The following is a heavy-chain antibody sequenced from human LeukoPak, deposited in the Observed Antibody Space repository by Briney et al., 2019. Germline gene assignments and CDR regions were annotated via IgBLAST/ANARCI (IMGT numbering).Heavy chain of an antibody. CDR1: GFTFSSYG. D-gene: IGHD3-10*01. V-gene: IGHV3-23*01. CDR3: AKLLPSGSGSRAPDY. CDR2: ISGSGGST. J-gene: IGHJ4*02. Sequence: GALRLSCAASGFTFSSYGMSWVRQAPGEGLEWVSVISGSGGSTYYADSVKGRFTISRDNSKNTLYLQMNSLRAEDTAVYYCAKLLPSGSGSRAPDYWGQGTLVTVSS.